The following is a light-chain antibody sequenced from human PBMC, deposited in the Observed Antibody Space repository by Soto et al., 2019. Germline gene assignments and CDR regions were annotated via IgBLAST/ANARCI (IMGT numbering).Light chain of an antibody. J-gene: IGKJ1*01. CDR3: QQYTDYPP. CDR1: QSISTS. Sequence: VQMTQSPATLSASVGDRVTITCRASQSISTSLAWYQQKPGKAPKLLIYKASILENGVPSRFSGSGSGADFTLTISSLQPDDFATYYCQQYTDYPPFGRGSKVAIK. CDR2: KAS. V-gene: IGKV1-5*03.